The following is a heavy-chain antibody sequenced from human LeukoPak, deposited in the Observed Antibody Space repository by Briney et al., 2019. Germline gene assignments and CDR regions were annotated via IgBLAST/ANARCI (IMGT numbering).Heavy chain of an antibody. J-gene: IGHJ4*02. CDR3: ARAGGRGSYYYDSSGYYY. D-gene: IGHD3-22*01. CDR2: INPNSGGT. V-gene: IGHV1-2*02. Sequence: GASVKVSCKASGYTFTGYYMHWVRQAPGQGLEWMGWINPNSGGTNYAQKFQGRVTMTRDTSISTAYMELSRLRSDGTAVYYCARAGGRGSYYYDSSGYYYWGQGTLVTVSS. CDR1: GYTFTGYY.